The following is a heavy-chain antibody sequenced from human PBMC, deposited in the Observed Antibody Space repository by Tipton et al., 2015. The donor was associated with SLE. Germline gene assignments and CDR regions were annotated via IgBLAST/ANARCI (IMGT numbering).Heavy chain of an antibody. Sequence: GLVKPSETLSLNCGVSGDSGSSTRYSWGWIRQPPGKGLEWLGSIYYSGNTYYNPSLKSRVTISVDTSKNQISLKLRSVTAADTAVYYCAGTPWLVRFEYWGQGTLVNVSP. V-gene: IGHV4-39*01. D-gene: IGHD6-19*01. CDR2: IYYSGNT. CDR3: AGTPWLVRFEY. J-gene: IGHJ4*02. CDR1: GDSGSSTRYS.